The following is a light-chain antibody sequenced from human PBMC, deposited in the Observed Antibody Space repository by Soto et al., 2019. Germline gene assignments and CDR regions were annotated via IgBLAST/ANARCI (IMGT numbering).Light chain of an antibody. Sequence: DIQMTQSPSSVSASVGDRVTITCRASQGVNRWLAWYHQKPGKAPKLLIYTAPRLQSGVPSSFIGSGSGTDFTLTISSLQPEDFATYFCLQASGFPLTFGGGNKVDIK. CDR2: TAP. CDR1: QGVNRW. V-gene: IGKV1D-12*01. CDR3: LQASGFPLT. J-gene: IGKJ4*01.